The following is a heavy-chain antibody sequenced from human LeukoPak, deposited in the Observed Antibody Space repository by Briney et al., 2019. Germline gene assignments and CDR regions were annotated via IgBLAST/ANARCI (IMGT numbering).Heavy chain of an antibody. V-gene: IGHV4-4*02. D-gene: IGHD1-26*01. J-gene: IGHJ5*02. CDR3: ARERGNYPRGWFDP. Sequence: PSETLSLTCDVSGGSITQTNYWTWVRQPPGKGLEWIGEVNLQGSTNYNPSLMRRVAISVDTSANHVSLQLTSVTAADTAVYYCARERGNYPRGWFDPWGQGTLVTVSS. CDR2: VNLQGST. CDR1: GGSITQTNY.